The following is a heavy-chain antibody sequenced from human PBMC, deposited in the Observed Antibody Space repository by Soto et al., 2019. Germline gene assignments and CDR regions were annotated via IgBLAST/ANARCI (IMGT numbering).Heavy chain of an antibody. CDR2: RYHSAST. J-gene: IGHJ5*02. CDR1: GGCISSNNW. D-gene: IGHD5-18*01. Sequence: SETLSRTCAVCGGCISSNNWWSWVRQPPGKGLECIGERYHSASTIQRQCVKSVVTISVDKSKNQFSLKLTSVTAADTAIYYCARDRASEYRYGPSGWSDPWGQG. CDR3: ARDRASEYRYGPSGWSDP. V-gene: IGHV4-4*02.